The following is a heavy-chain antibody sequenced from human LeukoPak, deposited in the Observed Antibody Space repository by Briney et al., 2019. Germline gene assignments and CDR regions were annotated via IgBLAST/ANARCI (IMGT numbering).Heavy chain of an antibody. CDR1: GYTLTELS. Sequence: ASVKVSCKVSGYTLTELSMHWVRQAPGKGLEWMGGFDPEDGETIYAQKFQGRVTMTEDTSTDTAYMELSSLRSEDTAVYYCATHMLSTSCFDYWGQGTLVTVSS. J-gene: IGHJ4*02. V-gene: IGHV1-24*01. CDR3: ATHMLSTSCFDY. D-gene: IGHD2-2*01. CDR2: FDPEDGET.